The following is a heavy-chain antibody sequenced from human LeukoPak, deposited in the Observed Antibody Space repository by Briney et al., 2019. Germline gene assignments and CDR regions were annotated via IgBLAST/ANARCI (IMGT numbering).Heavy chain of an antibody. CDR1: GGSISSYY. CDR2: SYHRGST. J-gene: IGHJ4*02. V-gene: IGHV4-59*01. D-gene: IGHD3-10*01. CDR3: ARDRDLGY. Sequence: ASETLSLTCAVSGGSISSYYWSWIRQPPGKGLEWIGWSYHRGSTSYNPSLKSRVAISVDTSKNQFSLKLSSVTAADTAVYYCARDRDLGYWGQGTLVTVSS.